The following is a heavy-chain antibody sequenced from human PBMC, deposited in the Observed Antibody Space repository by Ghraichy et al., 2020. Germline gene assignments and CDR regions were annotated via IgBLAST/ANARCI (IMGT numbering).Heavy chain of an antibody. V-gene: IGHV1-18*04. CDR2: ISAYNGNT. CDR3: ARDREGLWFGELLPPYYFDY. Sequence: SVKVSCKASGYTFTSYGISWVRQAPGQGLEWMGWISAYNGNTNYAQKLQGRVTMTTDTSTSTAYMELRSLRSDDTAVYYCARDREGLWFGELLPPYYFDYWGQGTLVTVSS. CDR1: GYTFTSYG. D-gene: IGHD3-10*01. J-gene: IGHJ4*02.